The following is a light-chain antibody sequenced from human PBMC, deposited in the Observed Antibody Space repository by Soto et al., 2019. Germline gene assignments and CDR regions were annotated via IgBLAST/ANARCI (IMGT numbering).Light chain of an antibody. CDR3: QQRSNWPPIT. CDR2: DAS. Sequence: DIQMTQTPSTLSASVGDRVTITCRASQSISNWLAWYQQKPGKVPKFLIYDASTLESGVPSRFSGSASGTEFTLTISSLESEDFAVYYCQQRSNWPPITFGQGTRLEI. V-gene: IGKV1-5*01. J-gene: IGKJ5*01. CDR1: QSISNW.